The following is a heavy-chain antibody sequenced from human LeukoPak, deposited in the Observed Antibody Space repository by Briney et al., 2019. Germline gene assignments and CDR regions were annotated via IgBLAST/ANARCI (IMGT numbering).Heavy chain of an antibody. V-gene: IGHV1-2*02. J-gene: IGHJ4*02. CDR3: ARPYCSSTSCPNVY. CDR2: INPNSGGT. D-gene: IGHD2-2*01. CDR1: GYTFTGYY. Sequence: ASVKVSCKASGYTFTGYYMRWVRQAPGQGLEWMGWINPNSGGTNYAQKFQGRVTMTRDTSISTAYMELSRLRSDDTAVYYCARPYCSSTSCPNVYWGQGTLVTVSS.